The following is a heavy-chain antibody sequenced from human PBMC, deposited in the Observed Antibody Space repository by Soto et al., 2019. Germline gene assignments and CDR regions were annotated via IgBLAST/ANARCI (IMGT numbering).Heavy chain of an antibody. Sequence: GQLLASGGGMVQPGGSLRLSCAASGFTFSSFAMNWVRLPPGRGLEWVAAVTSSASSTHYADSVKGRFTISSDNSKNTLYLQMNSLRADDTAVYYCAKGGAVLLDPFDVWGQGTMVTVSS. CDR3: AKGGAVLLDPFDV. D-gene: IGHD1-26*01. V-gene: IGHV3-23*01. CDR2: VTSSASST. CDR1: GFTFSSFA. J-gene: IGHJ3*01.